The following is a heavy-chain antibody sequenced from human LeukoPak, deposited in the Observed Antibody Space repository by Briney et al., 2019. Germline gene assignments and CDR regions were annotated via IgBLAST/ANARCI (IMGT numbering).Heavy chain of an antibody. CDR1: GFNFIDYT. Sequence: PGGSLRLSCAASGFNFIDYTMNWVRQAPGKGLEWVSSITSTGRYIFYADSLKGRFTISRDNAKKSLYLQMNSLRAEDMAVYYCARLRNVGGNPHPFNVXXQGTTVTVSS. V-gene: IGHV3-21*01. CDR2: ITSTGRYI. J-gene: IGHJ3*01. D-gene: IGHD4-23*01. CDR3: ARLRNVGGNPHPFNV.